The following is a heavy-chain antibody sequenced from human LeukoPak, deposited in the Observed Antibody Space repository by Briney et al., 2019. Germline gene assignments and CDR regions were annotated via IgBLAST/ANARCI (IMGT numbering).Heavy chain of an antibody. CDR2: IWYDGTNE. CDR3: AKDPGYCSSTNCYGYYYYMDV. V-gene: IGHV3-33*06. CDR1: GFTFSSYG. D-gene: IGHD2-2*01. Sequence: PGGSLRLXCAASGFTFSSYGMHWVRQAPGKGLEWVAVIWYDGTNEYYADSVKGRFTISRDNSKNTLYLQMNSLRAEDTAVYYCAKDPGYCSSTNCYGYYYYMDVWGQGTTVTVSS. J-gene: IGHJ6*03.